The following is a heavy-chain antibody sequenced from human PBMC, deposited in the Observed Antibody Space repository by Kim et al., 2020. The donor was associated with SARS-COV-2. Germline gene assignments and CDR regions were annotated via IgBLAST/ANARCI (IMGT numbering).Heavy chain of an antibody. CDR3: ASLYGSKKGS. CDR2: IRDKASGDTT. CDR1: GFTVSDHY. V-gene: IGHV3-72*01. D-gene: IGHD3-10*01. J-gene: IGHJ5*02. Sequence: GGSLRLSCAASGFTVSDHYMDWVRQTPEKGLEWVGRIRDKASGDTTKYAASVRDRFTISRDDSKNSLYLQMTSLKTEDTALYYCASLYGSKKGSWGQGTLVTVSS.